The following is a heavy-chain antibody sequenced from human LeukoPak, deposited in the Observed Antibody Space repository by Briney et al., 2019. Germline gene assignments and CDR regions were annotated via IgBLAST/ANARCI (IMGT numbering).Heavy chain of an antibody. CDR3: ARGSEQQRWGGDAFDI. CDR2: MNPNSGNT. V-gene: IGHV1-8*01. CDR1: GYTFTSYD. Sequence: ASVKVSCKASGYTFTSYDINWVRQATGQGLEWMGWMNPNSGNTGYAQKFQGRVTMTRNTSISTAYMELSSLRSEDTAVYYCARGSEQQRWGGDAFDIWGQGTMVTVSS. D-gene: IGHD6-13*01. J-gene: IGHJ3*02.